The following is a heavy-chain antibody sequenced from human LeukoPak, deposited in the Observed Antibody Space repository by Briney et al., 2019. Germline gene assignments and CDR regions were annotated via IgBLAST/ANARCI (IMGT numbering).Heavy chain of an antibody. CDR2: ISSSSSYI. CDR3: ARAELEPIRGYYYYMDV. D-gene: IGHD1-1*01. Sequence: GGSLRLSCAASGFTFSSYSMNWVRQAPGKGLEWVSSISSSSSYIHYADSVKGRFTISRDNAKNSLYLQMNSLRAEDTAVYYCARAELEPIRGYYYYMDVWGKGTTVTVSS. V-gene: IGHV3-21*01. J-gene: IGHJ6*03. CDR1: GFTFSSYS.